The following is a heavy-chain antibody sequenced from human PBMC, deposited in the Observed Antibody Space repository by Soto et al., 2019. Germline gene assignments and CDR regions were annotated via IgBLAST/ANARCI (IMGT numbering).Heavy chain of an antibody. CDR1: GDSISSSTYY. D-gene: IGHD3-10*01. V-gene: IGHV4-39*01. J-gene: IGHJ4*02. Sequence: LSLTCTVSGDSISSSTYYWGWIRQSPGKGLEWIGNIHYSGSTYYNPSLKSRVTISVDTSKNQFSLKLSSVTAADTAVYYCASSCYVSGDYRSFDYWGEGALVGVS. CDR3: ASSCYVSGDYRSFDY. CDR2: IHYSGST.